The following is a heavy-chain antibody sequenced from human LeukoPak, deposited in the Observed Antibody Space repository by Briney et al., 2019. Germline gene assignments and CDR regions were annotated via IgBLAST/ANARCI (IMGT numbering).Heavy chain of an antibody. J-gene: IGHJ4*02. CDR1: GFSFDTYA. D-gene: IGHD3-10*01. CDR3: ASEIFGSGSYPDF. V-gene: IGHV3-33*01. Sequence: PGGSLRLARAASGFSFDTYAIHWVRQAPGQGLECVALIWHDGSHKFYSNPVGGRFTISRDNSKNTVYLQMNNLRPNDTAVYYCASEIFGSGSYPDFWGQGTLVTVSS. CDR2: IWHDGSHK.